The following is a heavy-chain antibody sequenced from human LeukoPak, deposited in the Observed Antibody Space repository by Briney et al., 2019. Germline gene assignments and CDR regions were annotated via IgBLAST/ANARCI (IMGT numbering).Heavy chain of an antibody. CDR3: ARARGETYYYDSSGYVDY. J-gene: IGHJ4*02. D-gene: IGHD3-22*01. Sequence: SETLSLTCTVSGGSISSGGYYWSWIRQHPGKGLEWIGYIYYSGSTYYNPSLKSRVTISVDTSKNQFSLKLSSVTAADTAVYYCARARGETYYYDSSGYVDYWGQGTLVTVSS. CDR1: GGSISSGGYY. CDR2: IYYSGST. V-gene: IGHV4-31*03.